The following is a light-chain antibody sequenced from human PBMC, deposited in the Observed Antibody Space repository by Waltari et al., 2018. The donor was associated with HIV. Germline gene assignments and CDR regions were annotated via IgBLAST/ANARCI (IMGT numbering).Light chain of an antibody. CDR3: QQRSNWPT. Sequence: EIVLTQSPATLSLSPGERATLSCRASQSIRNFLAWYQQKPGQAPRLIIYDVSKRATDIPARFSGSGSGTDFTLTISSLEPEDFAVYYCQQRSNWPTFGPGTKVDFK. V-gene: IGKV3-11*01. CDR1: QSIRNF. CDR2: DVS. J-gene: IGKJ3*01.